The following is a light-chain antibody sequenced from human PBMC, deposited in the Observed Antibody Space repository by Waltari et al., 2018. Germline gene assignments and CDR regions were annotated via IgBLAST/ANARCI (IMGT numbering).Light chain of an antibody. CDR2: DVS. Sequence: QSALTQPASVSGSPGQSITISCTGTRSDVGDYNYVSWYQQHPGKAPKLMIYDVSNRPSGVSNRFSGSKSGNTASLTISGLQAEDEADYYCSSYTSSSTLDWVFGGGTKLTVL. CDR1: RSDVGDYNY. V-gene: IGLV2-14*03. J-gene: IGLJ3*02. CDR3: SSYTSSSTLDWV.